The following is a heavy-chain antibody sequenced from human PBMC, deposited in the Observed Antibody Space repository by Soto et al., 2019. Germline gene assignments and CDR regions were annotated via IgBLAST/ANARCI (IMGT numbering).Heavy chain of an antibody. V-gene: IGHV3-23*01. D-gene: IGHD3-10*01. CDR1: GITFGSRA. J-gene: IGHJ4*02. Sequence: GGSLSLSWVASGITFGSRAITWVCQAQGEELEWVSTITDTGGDAKYADCVRGRFTISRDNSKKTLYLQMSSLRADDSAVYFCARGSKDSYPGSRIFDFWRRGTLVTVSS. CDR2: ITDTGGDA. CDR3: ARGSKDSYPGSRIFDF.